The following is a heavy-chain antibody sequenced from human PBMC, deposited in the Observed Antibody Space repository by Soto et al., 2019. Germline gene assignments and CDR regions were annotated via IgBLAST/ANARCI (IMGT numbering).Heavy chain of an antibody. D-gene: IGHD3-22*01. Sequence: GGSLRLSCAASGFTFSSYAMHWVRQAPGKGLEWVAVISYDGSNKYYADSVKGRFIISRDNSKNTLYLQMNSLRAEDTAVYYCATKILVPQGDYWGQGTLVTVSS. J-gene: IGHJ4*02. CDR2: ISYDGSNK. V-gene: IGHV3-30-3*01. CDR1: GFTFSSYA. CDR3: ATKILVPQGDY.